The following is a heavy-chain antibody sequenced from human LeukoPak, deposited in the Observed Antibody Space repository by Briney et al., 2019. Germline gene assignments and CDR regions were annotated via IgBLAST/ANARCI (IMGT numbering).Heavy chain of an antibody. J-gene: IGHJ5*01. D-gene: IGHD2-2*01. CDR3: ARLDTLVPRAVEWFDP. Sequence: NPSGTLSLTCIVSGDSISGKYWSWIRRPAGKGLEWLGRIYSSGTTDYSPSLMSRVTMSLDTSKNHISLRLRSVTAADTAVYYCARLDTLVPRAVEWFDPWGQGTVVTVSS. CDR2: IYSSGTT. CDR1: GDSISGKY. V-gene: IGHV4-4*07.